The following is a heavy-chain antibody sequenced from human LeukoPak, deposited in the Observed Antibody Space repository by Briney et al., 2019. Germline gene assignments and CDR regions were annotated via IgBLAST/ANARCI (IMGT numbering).Heavy chain of an antibody. Sequence: ASVKVSCNASGYTFTSYGISWVRQAPGQGLEWMGWISAYNGNTNYAQKLQGRVTMTTDTSTSTAYMELRSLRSDDTAVYYCARKNIKNWNYDQDYWGQGTLVTVSS. V-gene: IGHV1-18*01. D-gene: IGHD1-7*01. CDR2: ISAYNGNT. CDR1: GYTFTSYG. CDR3: ARKNIKNWNYDQDY. J-gene: IGHJ4*02.